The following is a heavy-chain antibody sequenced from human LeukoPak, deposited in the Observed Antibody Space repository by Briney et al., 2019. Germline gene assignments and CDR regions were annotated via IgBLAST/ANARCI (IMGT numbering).Heavy chain of an antibody. CDR1: GFTFSSYW. CDR3: ARDQGSSWCGYRY. J-gene: IGHJ4*02. D-gene: IGHD6-13*01. CDR2: IKQDGSEK. V-gene: IGHV3-7*01. Sequence: GGSLRLSCAASGFTFSSYWMSWVRQAPGKGLEWVANIKQDGSEKYYVDSVKGRFTISKDNAKNSLYLQMNSLRAEDTAVYYCARDQGSSWCGYRYWGQGTLVTVSS.